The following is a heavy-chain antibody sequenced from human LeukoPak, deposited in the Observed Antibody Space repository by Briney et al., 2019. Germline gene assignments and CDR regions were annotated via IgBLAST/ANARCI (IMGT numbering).Heavy chain of an antibody. CDR1: GFTFSSYS. CDR2: ISSSSSYI. D-gene: IGHD3-10*01. J-gene: IGHJ6*03. V-gene: IGHV3-21*01. CDR3: AKYYYGSGGYYKVGYMDV. Sequence: GGSLRLSCAASGFTFSSYSMNWVRQAPGKGLEWVSSISSSSSYIYYADSVKGRFTISRGNAKNSLYLQMNSLRAEDTAVYYCAKYYYGSGGYYKVGYMDVWGKGTTVTVSS.